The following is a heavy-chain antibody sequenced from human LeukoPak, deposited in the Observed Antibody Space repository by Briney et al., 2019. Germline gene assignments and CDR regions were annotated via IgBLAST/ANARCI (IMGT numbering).Heavy chain of an antibody. V-gene: IGHV5-51*01. CDR1: GYSFTSYW. CDR2: IYPGDSDT. CDR3: ARREVEMATTDY. Sequence: GESQKISCKGSGYSFTSYWIGWVRQMPGKGLEWMGIIYPGDSDTRYRPSFQGQVTISAEKSIKTAYLQWSSLKASDTAMYYCARREVEMATTDYWGQGTLVTVSS. J-gene: IGHJ4*02. D-gene: IGHD5-24*01.